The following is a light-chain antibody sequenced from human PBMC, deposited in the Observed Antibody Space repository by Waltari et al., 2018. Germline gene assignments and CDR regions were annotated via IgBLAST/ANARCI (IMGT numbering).Light chain of an antibody. CDR3: QQSYTNPRT. Sequence: DIQMTQSPSSLSASVGDRVTVTCRASHSISIYLNWYQQKPGKAPKLLIYAASTLQSGVPSRLSGGGSGTDFTLTISSLQPEDFATYYCQQSYTNPRTFGQGTKVEIK. V-gene: IGKV1-39*01. J-gene: IGKJ1*01. CDR2: AAS. CDR1: HSISIY.